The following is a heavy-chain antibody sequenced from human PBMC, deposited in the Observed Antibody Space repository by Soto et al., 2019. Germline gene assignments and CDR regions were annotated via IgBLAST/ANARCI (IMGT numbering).Heavy chain of an antibody. V-gene: IGHV4-4*02. CDR3: ARLNRDYYNYGMDF. CDR1: GDTIDNRRG. J-gene: IGHJ6*02. CDR2: IDHTGIT. Sequence: ASEPLSVRCGVSGDTIDNRRGWSLVSQIPGKGLEWIGKIDHTGITTYNPALESRVTILKDISKNHLSLKLTSVTAADSAVYYCARLNRDYYNYGMDFWGQGTTVTVSS.